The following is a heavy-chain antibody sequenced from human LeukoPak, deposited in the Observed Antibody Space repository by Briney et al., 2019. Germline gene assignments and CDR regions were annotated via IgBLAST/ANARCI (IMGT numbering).Heavy chain of an antibody. V-gene: IGHV4-59*12. CDR1: GGSISSYY. CDR3: ARINLSLYYYDSSGYRAFDP. Sequence: SETLSLTCTVSGGSISSYYWSWIRQPPGKGLEWIGYIYYSGSTNYNPSLKSRVPISVDKSKNQFSLKLSSVTAADTAVYYCARINLSLYYYDSSGYRAFDPWGQGTLVTVSS. D-gene: IGHD3-22*01. J-gene: IGHJ5*02. CDR2: IYYSGST.